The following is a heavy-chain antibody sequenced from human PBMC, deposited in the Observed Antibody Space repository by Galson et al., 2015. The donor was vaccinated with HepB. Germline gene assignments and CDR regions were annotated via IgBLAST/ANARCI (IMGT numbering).Heavy chain of an antibody. CDR1: GYTFTSYY. CDR3: ARAYYYDSSGYQRGWYFDL. Sequence: SVKVSCKASGYTFTSYYMHWVRQAPGQGLEWMGIINPSGGSTSYAQKFQGRVAMTRDTSTSTVYMELSSLRSEDTAVYYCARAYYYDSSGYQRGWYFDLWGRGTLVTVSS. V-gene: IGHV1-46*01. CDR2: INPSGGST. J-gene: IGHJ2*01. D-gene: IGHD3-22*01.